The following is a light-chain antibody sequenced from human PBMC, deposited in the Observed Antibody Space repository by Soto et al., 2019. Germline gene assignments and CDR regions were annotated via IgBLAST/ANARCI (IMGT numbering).Light chain of an antibody. CDR1: QGISSY. CDR2: AAS. CDR3: QQYYSYPRT. J-gene: IGKJ1*01. Sequence: AIRMTQSPSSLSASTGDRVTITCRASQGISSYLAWYQXKPGKAPKLLIYAASTLQSGVPSRFSGSGSGTDFTLTISCLQSEDFATYYCQQYYSYPRTFGQGTKVDIK. V-gene: IGKV1-8*01.